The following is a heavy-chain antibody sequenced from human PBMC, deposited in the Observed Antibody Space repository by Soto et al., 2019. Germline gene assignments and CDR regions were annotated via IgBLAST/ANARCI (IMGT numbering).Heavy chain of an antibody. V-gene: IGHV1-2*04. CDR2: INPNSGGT. J-gene: IGHJ5*02. CDR3: ARGAIVVVPAAILYNWFDP. CDR1: GYTFTGYY. Sequence: QVQLVQSGAEVKKPGASVKVSCKASGYTFTGYYMHWVRQAPGQGLEWMGWINPNSGGTNYAQKFQGWVTMTRDTSIGTAYMELSRLRSDDTAVYYCARGAIVVVPAAILYNWFDPWGQGTLVTVSS. D-gene: IGHD2-2*02.